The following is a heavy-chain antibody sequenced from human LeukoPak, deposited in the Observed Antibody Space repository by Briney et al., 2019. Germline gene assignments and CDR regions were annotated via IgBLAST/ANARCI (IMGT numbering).Heavy chain of an antibody. CDR1: GFTFSSYA. J-gene: IGHJ6*02. V-gene: IGHV3-23*01. CDR3: AKGASHPYYYYGMDV. CDR2: ISGSGGST. Sequence: EGSLRLSCAASGFTFSSYAMSWVRQAPGKGLEWVSAISGSGGSTYYTDSAKGRFTISRDNPKNTLCLQMNSLRAEDTAVYYCAKGASHPYYYYGMDVWGQGTTVTVSS.